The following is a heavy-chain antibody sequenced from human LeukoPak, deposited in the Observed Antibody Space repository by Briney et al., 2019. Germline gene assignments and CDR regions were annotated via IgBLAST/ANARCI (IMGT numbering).Heavy chain of an antibody. CDR3: AREIVATLPRDYYYYYYMDV. CDR2: IYTSGST. V-gene: IGHV4-4*07. J-gene: IGHJ6*03. D-gene: IGHD5-12*01. CDR1: GGSISSYY. Sequence: SETLSLTCTVSGGSISSYYWSWIRQPAGKGLEWIGRIYTSGSTNYNPSLKSRVTMSVDTSKNQFSLKLSSVTAADTAVYYCAREIVATLPRDYYYYYYMDVWGKGTTVTVSS.